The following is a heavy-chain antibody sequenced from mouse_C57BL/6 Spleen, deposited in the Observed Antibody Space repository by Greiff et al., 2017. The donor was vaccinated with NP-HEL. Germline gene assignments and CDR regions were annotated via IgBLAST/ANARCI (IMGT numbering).Heavy chain of an antibody. J-gene: IGHJ4*01. CDR2: ISSGGSYT. D-gene: IGHD1-1*01. CDR1: GFTFSSYG. Sequence: VQLKESGGDLVKPGGSLKLSCAASGFTFSSYGMSWVRQTPDKRLEWVATISSGGSYTYYPDSVKGRFTISRDNAKNTLYLQMSSLKSEDTAMYYCARHLYYGSTFYYAMDYWGQGTSVTVSS. V-gene: IGHV5-6*01. CDR3: ARHLYYGSTFYYAMDY.